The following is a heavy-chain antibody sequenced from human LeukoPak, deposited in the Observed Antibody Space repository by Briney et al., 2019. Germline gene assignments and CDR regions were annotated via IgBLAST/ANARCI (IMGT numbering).Heavy chain of an antibody. CDR2: INPNSGGT. CDR1: GYTFTGYC. D-gene: IGHD2-15*01. V-gene: IGHV1-2*07. J-gene: IGHJ4*02. CDR3: ARVPLGYCSGGSCYRVIYFDY. Sequence: GASVKVSCKASGYTFTGYCMHWVRQAPGHGLEWMGWINPNSGGTNYAHKFQGRVTMTRATSIITAYMELSRLRSDDTAVYYCARVPLGYCSGGSCYRVIYFDYWGQGTLVTVSS.